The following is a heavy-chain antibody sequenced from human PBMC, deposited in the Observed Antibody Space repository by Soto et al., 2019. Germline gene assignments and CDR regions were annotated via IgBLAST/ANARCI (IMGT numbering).Heavy chain of an antibody. J-gene: IGHJ6*02. CDR1: GFTFSSYS. D-gene: IGHD3-3*01. CDR3: ARASYYDFWSGPLGYYYGMDV. CDR2: ISSSSSYI. Sequence: GGSLRLSCAASGFTFSSYSMNWVRQAPGKGLEWVSSISSSSSYIYYADSVKGRFTISRDNAKNSLYLQMNSLRAEDTAVYYCARASYYDFWSGPLGYYYGMDVWGQGTTVTVSS. V-gene: IGHV3-21*01.